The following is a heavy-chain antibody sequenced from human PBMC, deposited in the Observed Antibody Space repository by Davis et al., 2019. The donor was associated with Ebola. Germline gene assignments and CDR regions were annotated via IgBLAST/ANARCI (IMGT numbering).Heavy chain of an antibody. Sequence: TLSLTCAVYGGSFSGYYWRWIRQPPGKGLEWIGEINHSGSTKYNPSLKSRVTISVDTSKNPFSLKLTSVTAADTAVYYCARQGLLEWLLSWFDPWGQGTLVTVSS. CDR2: INHSGST. V-gene: IGHV4-34*01. J-gene: IGHJ5*02. CDR1: GGSFSGYY. CDR3: ARQGLLEWLLSWFDP. D-gene: IGHD3-3*01.